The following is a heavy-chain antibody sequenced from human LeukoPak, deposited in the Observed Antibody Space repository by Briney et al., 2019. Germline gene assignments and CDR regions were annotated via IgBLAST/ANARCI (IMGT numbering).Heavy chain of an antibody. CDR2: IYYSGST. CDR1: GVSISNYY. CDR3: ARRGGGSSWYYYYYMDV. J-gene: IGHJ6*03. V-gene: IGHV4-59*01. Sequence: PSETLSLTCTVSGVSISNYYWSWIRQPPGKGLEWIGYIYYSGSTNYNPSLKSRVTISVDRTKNHFSLKLSSVTAADTAVYYCARRGGGSSWYYYYYMDVWGKGTTVTVSS. D-gene: IGHD6-13*01.